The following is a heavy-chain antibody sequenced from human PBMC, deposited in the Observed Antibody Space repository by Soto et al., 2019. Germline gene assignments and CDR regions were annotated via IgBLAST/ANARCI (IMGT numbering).Heavy chain of an antibody. V-gene: IGHV4-59*01. D-gene: IGHD6-13*01. CDR3: AAARYSSSWTVDY. Sequence: SETLSLSCTVSGDSIRRDYWSWIRQSPGKGLELIGYIYYSGSTNYNPSLKSRAIISVDTSKNQFSLKLSSVTAADTAVYYCAAARYSSSWTVDYWGQGTLVIVSS. J-gene: IGHJ4*02. CDR2: IYYSGST. CDR1: GDSIRRDY.